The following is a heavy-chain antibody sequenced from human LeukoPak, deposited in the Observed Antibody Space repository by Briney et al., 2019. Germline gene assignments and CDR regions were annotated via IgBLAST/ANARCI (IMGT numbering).Heavy chain of an antibody. CDR1: GFTFSSYS. CDR2: ISSSSSTI. Sequence: PGGSLRLSCAASGFTFSSYSMNWVRQAPGKGLEWVSYISSSSSTIYYADSVKGRFTISRDNAKNSLYLQMNSLRDEDTAVYYCARDGAPIVAPYASFDYWGQGTLVTVSS. V-gene: IGHV3-48*02. D-gene: IGHD5-12*01. J-gene: IGHJ4*02. CDR3: ARDGAPIVAPYASFDY.